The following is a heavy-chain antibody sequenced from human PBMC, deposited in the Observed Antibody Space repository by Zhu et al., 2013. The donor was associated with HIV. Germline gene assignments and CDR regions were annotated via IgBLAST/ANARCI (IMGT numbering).Heavy chain of an antibody. D-gene: IGHD3-22*01. Sequence: EVQLVQSGAEVKKPGESLKISCKSSGYNFISYWIGWVRQRPGKGLEWMGIIYPGDSDTRYSPSFQGQVTISADKSISTAYLQWSSLKASDTAMYYCARHSDYYDNSGREYYQDYWGQGTLVTVSS. CDR1: GYNFISYW. J-gene: IGHJ4*02. CDR3: ARHSDYYDNSGREYYQDY. V-gene: IGHV5-51*01. CDR2: IYPGDSDT.